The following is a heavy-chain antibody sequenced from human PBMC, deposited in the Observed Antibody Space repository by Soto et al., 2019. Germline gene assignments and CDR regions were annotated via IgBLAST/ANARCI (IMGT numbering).Heavy chain of an antibody. CDR3: ARRRGNGDYDY. J-gene: IGHJ4*02. Sequence: DVQLVESGGGLIQPGGSLRLSCAASGFTVSSNYMSWVRQAPGRGLERVSGIYSGGSTYYADSVKGRFTISRDNSKNTLYLQMNSLRAEDTAVYYCARRRGNGDYDYWGQGTLVTVSS. CDR2: IYSGGST. CDR1: GFTVSSNY. D-gene: IGHD4-17*01. V-gene: IGHV3-53*01.